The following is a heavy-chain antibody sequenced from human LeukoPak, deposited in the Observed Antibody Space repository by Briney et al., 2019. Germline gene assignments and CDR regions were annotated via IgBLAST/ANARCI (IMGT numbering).Heavy chain of an antibody. CDR2: IYYSGST. V-gene: IGHV4-39*01. D-gene: IGHD3-22*01. CDR3: ARHYYDSSGYPTDFDY. Sequence: PSETLSLTCTVSGGSISSYYWGWIRQPPGKGLEWIGSIYYSGSTYYNPSLKSRVTISVDTSKNQFSLKLSSVTAADTAVYYCARHYYDSSGYPTDFDYWGQGTLVTVSS. CDR1: GGSISSYY. J-gene: IGHJ4*02.